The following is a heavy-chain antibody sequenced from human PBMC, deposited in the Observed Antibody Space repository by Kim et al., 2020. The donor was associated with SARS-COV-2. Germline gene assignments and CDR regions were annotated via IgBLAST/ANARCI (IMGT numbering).Heavy chain of an antibody. D-gene: IGHD3-16*02. CDR1: GFTFSDYY. J-gene: IGHJ4*02. CDR2: ISSSGSTI. Sequence: GGSLRLSCAASGFTFSDYYMSWIRQAPGKGLEWVSYISSSGSTIYYADSVKGRFTISRDNAKNSLYLQMNSLRAEDTAVYYCARDHYDYVWGSYRYTGDYGVPWGQGTMVTVSS. CDR3: ARDHYDYVWGSYRYTGDYGVP. V-gene: IGHV3-11*01.